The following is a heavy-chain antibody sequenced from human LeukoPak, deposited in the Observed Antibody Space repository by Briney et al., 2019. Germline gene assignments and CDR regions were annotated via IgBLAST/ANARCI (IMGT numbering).Heavy chain of an antibody. CDR2: IYYSGST. J-gene: IGHJ4*02. V-gene: IGHV4-31*03. CDR3: ARKATLGGTSYFDY. CDR1: GGSISSGGYY. Sequence: SETLSLTCTVSGGSISSGGYYWSWIRQHPGKGLEWIGYIYYSGSTYYNPSLKSRVTISVDTSKNQLSLKLSSVTAADTAVYYCARKATLGGTSYFDYWGQGTLVTVSS. D-gene: IGHD1-7*01.